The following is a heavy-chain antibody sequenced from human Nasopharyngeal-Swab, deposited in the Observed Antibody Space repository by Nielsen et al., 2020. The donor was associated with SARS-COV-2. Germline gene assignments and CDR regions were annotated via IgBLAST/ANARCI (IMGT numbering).Heavy chain of an antibody. CDR2: IIPIFGTS. V-gene: IGHV1-69*13. CDR3: VRIHGDCSGGSCYSGVDY. CDR1: GGTFSTYA. D-gene: IGHD2-15*01. J-gene: IGHJ4*02. Sequence: SVKVSCKASGGTFSTYAISWVRQAPGQGPEWMGGIIPIFGTSKYAQKFQGRVTITADEPTKTSHMELSSLRSEDTAVYFCVRIHGDCSGGSCYSGVDYWGQGNLVTVSS.